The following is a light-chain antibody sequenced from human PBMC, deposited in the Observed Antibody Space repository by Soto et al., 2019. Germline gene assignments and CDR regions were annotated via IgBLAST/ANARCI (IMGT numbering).Light chain of an antibody. V-gene: IGLV2-11*01. J-gene: IGLJ1*01. Sequence: QSALTQPRSASGSPGQSVTISCTGTSSDVGVYNYVSWYQQYPGKAPKIMIYDVSKQPSGVPDRFSGSKSDNTASLTISGLQAEDEADYYCCSYAGSYTFVFGIGTKVTVL. CDR1: SSDVGVYNY. CDR3: CSYAGSYTFV. CDR2: DVS.